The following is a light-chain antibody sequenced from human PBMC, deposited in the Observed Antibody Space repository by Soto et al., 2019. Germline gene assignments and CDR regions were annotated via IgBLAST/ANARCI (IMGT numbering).Light chain of an antibody. CDR2: RND. V-gene: IGLV1-47*01. Sequence: QAVLTQPPSVSGTPGQRVTFSCSGGRSNIGSNSVFWYQHFPGAAPTLLIYRNDQRPSGVPDRFSGSKSGTSASLVISGLRSEDEAAYYCTSWDDGLYHVVFGGGTKLTVL. CDR1: RSNIGSNS. J-gene: IGLJ2*01. CDR3: TSWDDGLYHVV.